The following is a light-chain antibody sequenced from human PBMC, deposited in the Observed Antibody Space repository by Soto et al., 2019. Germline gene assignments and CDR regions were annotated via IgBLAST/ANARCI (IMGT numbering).Light chain of an antibody. CDR1: KNDIGVYDF. CDR3: CSYAGSYTLV. V-gene: IGLV2-11*01. Sequence: QSVLTQPPSASGSPGQSVTISCSGTKNDIGVYDFVSWYQHHPGKAPKFMIYDVSKRPSGVPDRFSGSKSGNTASLTISGLQAEDEADYYCCSYAGSYTLVFGGGTKLTVL. J-gene: IGLJ2*01. CDR2: DVS.